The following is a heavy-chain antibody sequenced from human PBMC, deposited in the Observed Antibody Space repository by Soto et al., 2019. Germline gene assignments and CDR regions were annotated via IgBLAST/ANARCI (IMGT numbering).Heavy chain of an antibody. CDR2: IYWNDDK. CDR1: GFSLSTSGVG. Sequence: SGPTLVKPTQTLTLTCTFSGFSLSTSGVGVGWIRQPPGKALEWLALIYWNDDKRYSPSLKSRLTITKDTSKNQVVLTMTNMDPVDTATYYCAHRLEAVAGTGFVYWGQGTLVTVSS. D-gene: IGHD6-19*01. CDR3: AHRLEAVAGTGFVY. J-gene: IGHJ4*02. V-gene: IGHV2-5*01.